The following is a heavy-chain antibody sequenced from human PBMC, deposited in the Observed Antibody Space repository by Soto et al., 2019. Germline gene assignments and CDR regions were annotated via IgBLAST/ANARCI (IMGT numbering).Heavy chain of an antibody. V-gene: IGHV1-2*02. CDR2: INPNRGGT. D-gene: IGHD3-16*01. Sequence: QVQLVQSGAEVKKPGASVKVSCKASGYTFTGYYLHWVRQAPGQGLEWMGWINPNRGGTNYAQKFQGRVTMTRDTSLSTAYMDLNRLRSDDTAVYYCARAPYDYVWGSLPDYWGQGTLVTVSS. J-gene: IGHJ4*02. CDR3: ARAPYDYVWGSLPDY. CDR1: GYTFTGYY.